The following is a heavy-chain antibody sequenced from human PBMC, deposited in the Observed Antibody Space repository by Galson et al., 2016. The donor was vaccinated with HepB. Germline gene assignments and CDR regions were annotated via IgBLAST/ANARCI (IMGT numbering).Heavy chain of an antibody. CDR3: ATRTRTFEY. D-gene: IGHD2-8*01. V-gene: IGHV5-51*03. CDR2: IYPDDSDT. Sequence: QSGAEVKKPGESLKISCKGSGYDFTNHWIGWVRQMPGKGPEWMGLIYPDDSDTRHSPSFQGQVIISADKSISTADLQWRSLKASDTAMYYCATRTRTFEYWGQGTRVTVSS. CDR1: GYDFTNHW. J-gene: IGHJ4*02.